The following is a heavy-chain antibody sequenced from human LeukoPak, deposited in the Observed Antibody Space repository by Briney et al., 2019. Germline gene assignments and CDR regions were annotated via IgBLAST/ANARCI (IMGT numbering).Heavy chain of an antibody. J-gene: IGHJ6*03. CDR3: ARGYSSGWSQINYYMDV. CDR1: GGSFSGYY. V-gene: IGHV4-34*01. CDR2: INHSGST. D-gene: IGHD6-19*01. Sequence: SETLSLTCAVYGGSFSGYYWSWIRQSPGKGLEWIGEINHSGSTNYNPSLKSRVTISVDTSKNQFSLKLSSVTAADTAGYYCARGYSSGWSQINYYMDVWGKGTTVTVSS.